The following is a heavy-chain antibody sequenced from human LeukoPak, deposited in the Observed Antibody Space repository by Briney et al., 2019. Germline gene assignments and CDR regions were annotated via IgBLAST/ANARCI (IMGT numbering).Heavy chain of an antibody. J-gene: IGHJ3*02. D-gene: IGHD2-2*01. V-gene: IGHV4-4*09. CDR1: GGSISSYY. Sequence: PSETLSLTCTVSGGSISSYYWSWIRQPPGKGLEWIGYIYTSVSTDYNPSLKSRVTISVDTSKNQFSLKLSSVTAADTAVYYCARRYCSSTSCYFAFDIWGQGTMVTVSS. CDR3: ARRYCSSTSCYFAFDI. CDR2: IYTSVST.